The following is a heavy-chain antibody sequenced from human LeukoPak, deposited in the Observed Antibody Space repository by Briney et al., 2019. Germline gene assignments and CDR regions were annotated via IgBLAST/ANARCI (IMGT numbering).Heavy chain of an antibody. V-gene: IGHV4-39*01. CDR2: IHYSGST. Sequence: PTETLSLTCTVSGGSISSSSYYWGWIRQPPGKGLEWIGSIHYSGSTYYNPSLNSRVTISVDTSKNQFSLKLSSVTAADTAVYYCARYSSSSENYFDYWGQGTLVTVSS. D-gene: IGHD6-6*01. J-gene: IGHJ4*02. CDR3: ARYSSSSENYFDY. CDR1: GGSISSSSYY.